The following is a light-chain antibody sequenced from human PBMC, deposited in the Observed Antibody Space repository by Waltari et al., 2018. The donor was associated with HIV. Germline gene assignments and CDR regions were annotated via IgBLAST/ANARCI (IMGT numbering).Light chain of an antibody. CDR1: SSNIGSNY. Sequence: QSVLTQPPSASGPPGQRVTISCSGSSSNIGSNYVYWYQQLPGPAPKLLIYRSNQRPSGVPGRFSGSKSGTSASLAISGLRSEDEADYYCAAWDDSLSGHVVFGGGTKLTVL. V-gene: IGLV1-47*01. CDR3: AAWDDSLSGHVV. CDR2: RSN. J-gene: IGLJ2*01.